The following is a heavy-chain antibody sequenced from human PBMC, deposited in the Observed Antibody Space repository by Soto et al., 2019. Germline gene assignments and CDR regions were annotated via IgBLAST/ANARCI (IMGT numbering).Heavy chain of an antibody. V-gene: IGHV4-61*01. CDR1: GGSVSSGSYY. D-gene: IGHD5-18*01. Sequence: SETLSLTCTVSGGSVSSGSYYWSWIRQPPGKGLEWIGYIYYSGSTNYNPSLKSRVTISVDTSKNQFSLKLSSATAADTAVYYCARGRISYGLRKLDYWGQGTLVTVSS. CDR3: ARGRISYGLRKLDY. CDR2: IYYSGST. J-gene: IGHJ4*02.